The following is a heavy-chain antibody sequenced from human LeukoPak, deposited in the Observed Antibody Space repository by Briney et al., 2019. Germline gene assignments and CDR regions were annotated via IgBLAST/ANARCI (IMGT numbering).Heavy chain of an antibody. CDR2: ITSSATTI. CDR1: EFIGDYY. Sequence: PGGSLRLSCAASEFIGDYYMSWIRQAPGKGLEWISFITSSATTIFYADSVKGRFTISRDNAKKSVYLLMNSLRAEDTAVYYCAKSHDYGDYGGLNYWGQGTLVTVSS. V-gene: IGHV3-11*01. CDR3: AKSHDYGDYGGLNY. J-gene: IGHJ4*02. D-gene: IGHD4-17*01.